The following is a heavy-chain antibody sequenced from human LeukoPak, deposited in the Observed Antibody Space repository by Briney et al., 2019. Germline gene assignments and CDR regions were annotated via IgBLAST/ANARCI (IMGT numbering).Heavy chain of an antibody. CDR2: IYTSGST. CDR1: GGSISSYY. V-gene: IGHV4-4*07. Sequence: SETLSLTCTVSGGSISSYYWSWIRQPPRKGLEWIGRIYTSGSTYYNPSLKSRVTISLDRSKNQFSLKLSSVTAADTAVYYCARYGGSGTYFFDYWGRGTLVTVSS. D-gene: IGHD3-10*01. J-gene: IGHJ4*02. CDR3: ARYGGSGTYFFDY.